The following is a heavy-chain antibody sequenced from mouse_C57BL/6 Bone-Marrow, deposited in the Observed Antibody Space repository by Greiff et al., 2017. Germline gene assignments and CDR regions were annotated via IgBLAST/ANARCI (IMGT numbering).Heavy chain of an antibody. Sequence: EVKLMESGGGLVQSGRSLRLSCATSGFTFRDFYMAWVRQAPGKGLEWIAASRNKANDYTTAYSASVKGRFIVSRDTSQSILYLQMNALRAEDTAIYYCARDAEGAMDYWGQGTSVTVSS. V-gene: IGHV7-1*01. CDR1: GFTFRDFY. CDR3: ARDAEGAMDY. CDR2: SRNKANDYTT. J-gene: IGHJ4*01.